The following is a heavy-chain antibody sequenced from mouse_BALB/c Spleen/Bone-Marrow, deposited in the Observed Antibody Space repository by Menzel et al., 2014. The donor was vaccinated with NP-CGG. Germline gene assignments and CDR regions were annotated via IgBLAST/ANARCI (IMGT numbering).Heavy chain of an antibody. CDR1: GFTFTDYY. V-gene: IGHV7-3*02. CDR3: ARDDAMDY. J-gene: IGHJ4*01. Sequence: EVKVEESGGGLVQPGGSLGLSCATSGFTFTDYYMSWVRQPPGKALEWLGFIRNKANGYTTEYSASVKGRFTISRDNSQSILYLQMNTLRAEDSATYYCARDDAMDYWGQGTSVTVSS. CDR2: IRNKANGYTT.